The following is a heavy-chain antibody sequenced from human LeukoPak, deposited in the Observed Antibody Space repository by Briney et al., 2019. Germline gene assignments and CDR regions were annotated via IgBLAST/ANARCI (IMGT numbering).Heavy chain of an antibody. CDR1: GGSFSGYY. D-gene: IGHD3-10*01. CDR3: ERGLSVVDRESPQIGRYYYNYMDI. CDR2: IHHSGNT. Sequence: SETLSLTCAVYGGSFSGYYWSWIRQPPGKGLEWIGEIHHSGNTNYNPSLKSRVTTSVDTSKNQFSLNLTSVTAADTAVYYCERGLSVVDRESPQIGRYYYNYMDIWGKGTTVTVSS. V-gene: IGHV4-34*01. J-gene: IGHJ6*03.